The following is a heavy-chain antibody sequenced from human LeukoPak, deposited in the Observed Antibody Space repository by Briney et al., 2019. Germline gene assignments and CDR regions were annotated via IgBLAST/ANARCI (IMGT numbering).Heavy chain of an antibody. CDR1: GFTFSSYA. D-gene: IGHD6-19*01. V-gene: IGHV3-23*01. J-gene: IGHJ2*01. Sequence: GGSLRLSCGASGFTFSSYAMSWVRQAPGKGLEWVSAISGSGGSTYYADSVKGRFTISRDNSKNTLYLQMNSLRAEDTAVYYCAKDGEQWLAYWYFDLWGRGTLVTVSS. CDR3: AKDGEQWLAYWYFDL. CDR2: ISGSGGST.